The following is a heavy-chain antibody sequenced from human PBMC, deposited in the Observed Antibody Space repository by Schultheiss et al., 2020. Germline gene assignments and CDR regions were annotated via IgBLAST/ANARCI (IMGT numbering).Heavy chain of an antibody. CDR1: GFTFSSYA. CDR3: ARPNVPKPRIIAARPRGAFDI. CDR2: ISYDGSNK. D-gene: IGHD6-6*01. V-gene: IGHV3-30*01. J-gene: IGHJ3*02. Sequence: GGSLRLSCAASGFTFSSYAMHWVRQAPGKGLEWVAVISYDGSNKYYADSVKGRFTISRDNSKNTLYLQMNSLRAEDTAVYYCARPNVPKPRIIAARPRGAFDIWGQGTMVTVSS.